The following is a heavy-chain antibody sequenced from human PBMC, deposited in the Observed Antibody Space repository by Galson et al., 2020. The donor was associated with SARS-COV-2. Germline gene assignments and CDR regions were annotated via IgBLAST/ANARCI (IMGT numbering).Heavy chain of an antibody. CDR2: IKQDGSEK. CDR1: GFTFSSYW. J-gene: IGHJ6*02. D-gene: IGHD3-10*01. CDR3: AREGVGRGVGFYYYYGMDV. V-gene: IGHV3-7*01. Sequence: QLGESLKISCAASGFTFSSYWMSWVRQAPGKGLEWVANIKQDGSEKYYVDSVKGRFTISRDNAKNSLNLQMNSLRAEDTAVYYCAREGVGRGVGFYYYYGMDVWGQGTTVTVSS.